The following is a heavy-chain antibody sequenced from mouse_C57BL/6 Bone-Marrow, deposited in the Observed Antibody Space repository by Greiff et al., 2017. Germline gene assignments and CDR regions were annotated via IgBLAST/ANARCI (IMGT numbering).Heavy chain of an antibody. CDR2: IHPNSGST. V-gene: IGHV1-64*01. CDR1: GYTFTSYW. Sequence: QVQLQQSGAELVKPGASVKLSCKASGYTFTSYWMHWVKQRPGQGLEWIGMIHPNSGSTNYNEKFKSKATLTVDKSSSTAYMQLSSLTSEDSAVYSCAPTRRGAWFAYWGQGTLVTVSA. D-gene: IGHD2-10*01. CDR3: APTRRGAWFAY. J-gene: IGHJ3*01.